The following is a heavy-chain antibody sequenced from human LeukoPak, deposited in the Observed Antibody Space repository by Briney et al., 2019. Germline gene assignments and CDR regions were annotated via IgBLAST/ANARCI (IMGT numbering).Heavy chain of an antibody. Sequence: GGSLRLSCAASGFTLNNYDIHWVRQTTGKGLEWVSAIGLTGDTYYLDSVKGRFTISRENARNSLYLQMDSLRAGDTAVYYCAYLNSHAFDIWGQGTVVTVSS. CDR3: AYLNSHAFDI. V-gene: IGHV3-13*01. CDR2: IGLTGDT. J-gene: IGHJ3*02. D-gene: IGHD1-7*01. CDR1: GFTLNNYD.